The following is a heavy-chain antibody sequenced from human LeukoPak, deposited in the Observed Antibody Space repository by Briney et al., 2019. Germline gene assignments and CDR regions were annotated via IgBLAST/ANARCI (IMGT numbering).Heavy chain of an antibody. J-gene: IGHJ4*02. Sequence: GGSLRLSCAASGFTFSSYWMSWVRQAPGKGLESVANIKQDGSEKYYVDSVKGRFTISRDNAKNSLYLQMNSLRAEDTAVYYCARLYCSGGSCWFDYWGQGTLVTVSS. D-gene: IGHD2-15*01. CDR3: ARLYCSGGSCWFDY. CDR1: GFTFSSYW. CDR2: IKQDGSEK. V-gene: IGHV3-7*01.